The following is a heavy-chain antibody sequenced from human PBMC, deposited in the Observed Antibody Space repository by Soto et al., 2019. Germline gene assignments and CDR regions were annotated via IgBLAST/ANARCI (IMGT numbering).Heavy chain of an antibody. J-gene: IGHJ5*02. D-gene: IGHD1-1*01. V-gene: IGHV3-23*01. CDR2: ISGSGGST. CDR1: GFTFSSYA. Sequence: PGGSLRLSCAASGFTFSSYAMSWVRQAPGKGLEWVSAISGSGGSTYYADSVKGRFTISRDNSKNTLYLQMNSLRAEDTAVYYCAKDPPRTSQNENRFDPWGQGTLVTVSS. CDR3: AKDPPRTSQNENRFDP.